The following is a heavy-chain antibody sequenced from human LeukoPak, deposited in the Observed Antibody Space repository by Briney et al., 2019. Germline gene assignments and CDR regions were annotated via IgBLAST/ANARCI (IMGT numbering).Heavy chain of an antibody. Sequence: PGGSLRLSCAASGFTVSSNYMSWVRQAPGKGLEWVSVIYSGGSTYYADSVKGRFTISRDNSKNTLYLQMNSLRAEDTAVYYCARALIYRRVYGMDVWGQGTTVTVSS. V-gene: IGHV3-66*01. J-gene: IGHJ6*02. CDR2: IYSGGST. CDR1: GFTVSSNY. D-gene: IGHD3-9*01. CDR3: ARALIYRRVYGMDV.